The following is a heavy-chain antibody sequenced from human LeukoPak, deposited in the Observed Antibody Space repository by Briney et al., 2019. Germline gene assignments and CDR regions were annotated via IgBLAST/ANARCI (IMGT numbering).Heavy chain of an antibody. CDR2: IYSGGST. J-gene: IGHJ4*02. D-gene: IGHD6-13*01. Sequence: GGSLRLSCAASGFTVSSNYMSWVRQAPGKGLEWVSVIYSGGSTYYADSVKGRFTISRDNSKSTLYLQMNSLRAEDTAVYYCARDRAAAGTGGYWGQGTLVTVSS. CDR3: ARDRAAAGTGGY. CDR1: GFTVSSNY. V-gene: IGHV3-53*01.